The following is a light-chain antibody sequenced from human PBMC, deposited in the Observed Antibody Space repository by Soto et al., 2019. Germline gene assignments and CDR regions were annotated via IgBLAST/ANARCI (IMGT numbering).Light chain of an antibody. CDR1: QSVSSSY. Sequence: EIVLTQSPGTLSLSPGERATLSCRASQSVSSSYLAWYQQKPGQAPRLFIYAASTRATGIPPRFSGGGSGTEFTVTISSLQSEDFAIYYCQQYDIWPPYTLGQGTKVDIK. V-gene: IGKV3-15*01. J-gene: IGKJ2*01. CDR2: AAS. CDR3: QQYDIWPPYT.